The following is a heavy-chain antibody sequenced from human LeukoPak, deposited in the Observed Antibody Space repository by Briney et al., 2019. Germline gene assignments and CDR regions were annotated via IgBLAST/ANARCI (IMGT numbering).Heavy chain of an antibody. CDR2: IYSSGST. Sequence: SETLSLTCTVSGGSISSYYWSWVRQPAGKGLEWIGRIYSSGSTDYSPSLKSRVTMSVDTSKNQFSLKLSSVTAADTALYYWAXXXXXXXXXXXXXTXXXVXXXXXSAPTGPYM. CDR3: AXXXXXXXXXXXXXTXXXVXXXXXSAPTGPYM. CDR1: GGSISSYY. V-gene: IGHV4-4*07. J-gene: IGHJ6*03. D-gene: IGHD1-14*01.